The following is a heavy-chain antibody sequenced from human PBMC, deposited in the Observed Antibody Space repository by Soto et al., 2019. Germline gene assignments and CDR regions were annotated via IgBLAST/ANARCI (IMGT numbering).Heavy chain of an antibody. V-gene: IGHV4-59*01. CDR1: GVSISTYY. CDR2: AFYSRHT. J-gene: IGHJ3*02. D-gene: IGHD4-4*01. Sequence: QVQLQESGPGLVKPSETLSLTCTVSGVSISTYYWTWIRQPPGKGLAWIGQAFYSRHTNYNASLKSRVTISVDASRNQFSLRLSSVTAADSAMYYCASRDYNDAFDIWGQGTLVTVSS. CDR3: ASRDYNDAFDI.